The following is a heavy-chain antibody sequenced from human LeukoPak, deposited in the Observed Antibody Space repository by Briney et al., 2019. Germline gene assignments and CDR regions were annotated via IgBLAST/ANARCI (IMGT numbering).Heavy chain of an antibody. V-gene: IGHV4-59*12. D-gene: IGHD3-10*01. CDR3: AGDSRIYYSSGSYYPPYNLFDP. Sequence: PSETLSLTCTVSGVSISSYYWSWIRQPPGKGLEWIGYSYYSGSTNYNPSLKSRFTVSVDASKKQFSLKLSSVTVADTAVYYCAGDSRIYYSSGSYYPPYNLFDPWGQGTLVTVSS. CDR1: GVSISSYY. CDR2: SYYSGST. J-gene: IGHJ5*02.